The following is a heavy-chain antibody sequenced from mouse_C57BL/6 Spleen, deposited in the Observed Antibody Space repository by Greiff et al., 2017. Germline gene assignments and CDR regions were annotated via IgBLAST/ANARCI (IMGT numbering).Heavy chain of an antibody. CDR2: IYPGSGST. Sequence: VQLQQPGAELVKPGASVKMSCKASGYTFTSYWITWVKQRPGQGLEWIGDIYPGSGSTNYNEKFKSKATLTVDTSSSTAYMQLSSLTSEDSAVYYCARNYYYGSSPYWCFDVWGTGTTVTVSS. CDR1: GYTFTSYW. J-gene: IGHJ1*03. D-gene: IGHD1-1*01. V-gene: IGHV1-55*01. CDR3: ARNYYYGSSPYWCFDV.